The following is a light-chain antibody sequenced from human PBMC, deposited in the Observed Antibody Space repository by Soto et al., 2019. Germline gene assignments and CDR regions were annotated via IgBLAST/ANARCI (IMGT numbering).Light chain of an antibody. J-gene: IGLJ2*01. CDR2: FDS. CDR3: QVWDSSSDHVV. V-gene: IGLV3-21*04. CDR1: NIGSKS. Sequence: SYQLTQPPSVSVTPGKTARITCGGNNIGSKSVHWYQQKPGQTPILVIYFDSDRPSGIPERFSGSNSGNTATLTISRVEAGDEADYYCQVWDSSSDHVVFGGRTKVTV.